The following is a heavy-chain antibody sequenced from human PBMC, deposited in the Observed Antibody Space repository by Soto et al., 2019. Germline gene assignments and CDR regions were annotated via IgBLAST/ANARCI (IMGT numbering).Heavy chain of an antibody. Sequence: PGGSLRLSCAASGFTFSSYAMSWVRQAPGEGLEWVSAISGTGRSTYYADSVKGRFTISRDSSKNTLYLQMNSLRAEDTAIYYCAPQSRNFDTKSVGYWGQGTLVTVSS. J-gene: IGHJ4*02. CDR2: ISGTGRST. D-gene: IGHD3-9*01. V-gene: IGHV3-23*01. CDR1: GFTFSSYA. CDR3: APQSRNFDTKSVGY.